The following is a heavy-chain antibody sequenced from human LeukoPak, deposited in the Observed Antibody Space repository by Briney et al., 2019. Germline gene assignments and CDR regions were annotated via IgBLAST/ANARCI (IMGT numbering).Heavy chain of an antibody. J-gene: IGHJ6*02. CDR1: GGSISSYY. V-gene: IGHV4-59*01. CDR3: ASGRQQLAHYGMDV. Sequence: SETLSLTCTVSGGSISSYYWSWIRQPPGKGLEWIGYIYYSGSTNYNPSLKSRVTISVDASKNQFSLKLSSVTAADTAVYYCASGRQQLAHYGMDVWGQGTTVTVSS. CDR2: IYYSGST. D-gene: IGHD6-13*01.